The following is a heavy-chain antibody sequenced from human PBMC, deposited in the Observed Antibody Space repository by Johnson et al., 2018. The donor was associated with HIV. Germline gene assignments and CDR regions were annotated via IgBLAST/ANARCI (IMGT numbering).Heavy chain of an antibody. CDR2: ISSNGGST. CDR3: ARDRGVGGVKGACDS. CDR1: GFTFSSYA. D-gene: IGHD1-26*01. J-gene: IGHJ3*02. Sequence: VQLVESGGGLVQPGGSLRLSCAASGFTFSSYAMHWVRQAPGKGLEYVSAISSNGGSTYYANSVKGRFTISRDNSKNTLYLQMGSLRAEDMAVYYCARDRGVGGVKGACDSWGQVTMVTVSS. V-gene: IGHV3-64*01.